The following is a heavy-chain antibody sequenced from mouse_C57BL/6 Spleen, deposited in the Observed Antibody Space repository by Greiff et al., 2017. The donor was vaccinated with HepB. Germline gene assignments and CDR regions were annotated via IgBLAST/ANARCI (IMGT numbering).Heavy chain of an antibody. CDR2: IYPGDGDT. J-gene: IGHJ3*01. CDR3: ARGIGSIYVAY. V-gene: IGHV1-82*01. Sequence: QVQLQQSGPELVKPGASVKISCKASGYAFSSSWMNWVKQRPGKGLEWIGRIYPGDGDTTYNGKFKGKATLTADTSSSTAYMQLSSLTSEDSAVYCCARGIGSIYVAYWGQGTLVTVSA. D-gene: IGHD1-1*01. CDR1: GYAFSSSW.